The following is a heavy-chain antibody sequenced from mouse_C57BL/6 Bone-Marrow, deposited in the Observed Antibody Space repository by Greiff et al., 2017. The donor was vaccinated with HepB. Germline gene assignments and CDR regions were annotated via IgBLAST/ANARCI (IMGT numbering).Heavy chain of an antibody. CDR1: GFSLTSYG. V-gene: IGHV2-2*01. J-gene: IGHJ3*01. CDR2: IWSGGST. Sequence: VKLVESGPGLVQPSQSLSITCTVSGFSLTSYGVHWVRQSPGKGLEWLGVIWSGGSTDYNAAFISRLSISKDNSKSQVFFKMNSLQADDTAIYYCARNEGSGYVLAWFAYWGQGTLVTVSA. CDR3: ARNEGSGYVLAWFAY. D-gene: IGHD3-2*02.